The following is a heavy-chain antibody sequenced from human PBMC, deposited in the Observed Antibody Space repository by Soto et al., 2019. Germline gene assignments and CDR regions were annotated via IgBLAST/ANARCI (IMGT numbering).Heavy chain of an antibody. CDR1: GGSISSGGYY. Sequence: QVQLQESGPGLVKPSQTLSLTCTVSGGSISSGGYYWSWIRQHPGKGLEWIGYIYYSGSTYYNPSRKSRVTISVDTSKNQFSLKLSSVTAADTAVYYCARGGYSYGRTYNWFDPWGQGTLVTVSS. V-gene: IGHV4-31*03. D-gene: IGHD5-18*01. CDR2: IYYSGST. CDR3: ARGGYSYGRTYNWFDP. J-gene: IGHJ5*02.